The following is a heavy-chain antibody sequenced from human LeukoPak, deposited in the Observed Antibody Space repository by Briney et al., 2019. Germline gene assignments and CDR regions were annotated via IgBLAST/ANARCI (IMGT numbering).Heavy chain of an antibody. CDR1: GGTFSSHT. D-gene: IGHD3-22*01. Sequence: SVKVSCKASGGTFSSHTISWVRQAPGQGLEWMGRIIPILGIANYAQKFQGRVTITADKSTSTAYMELSSLRSEDTAVYYCARLYYYDSSGSLPVDYWGQGTLVTVSS. J-gene: IGHJ4*02. V-gene: IGHV1-69*02. CDR3: ARLYYYDSSGSLPVDY. CDR2: IIPILGIA.